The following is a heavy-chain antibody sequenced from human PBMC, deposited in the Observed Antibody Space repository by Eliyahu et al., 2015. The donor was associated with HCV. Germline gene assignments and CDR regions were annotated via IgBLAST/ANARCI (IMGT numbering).Heavy chain of an antibody. CDR1: GFIFSXYA. CDR3: VKGTPAAMWLFDY. J-gene: IGHJ4*02. D-gene: IGHD2-2*01. CDR2: SGGGST. Sequence: EVQLLESGGXXGQPGGSRRLLXXASGFIFSXYALSXVRQVPGKGLEWVSTSGGGSTYYADSVKGRFTVSRDRSTNTLVLEMNSLRADDTAVYYCVKGTPAAMWLFDYWGQGTLVTISS. V-gene: IGHV3-23*01.